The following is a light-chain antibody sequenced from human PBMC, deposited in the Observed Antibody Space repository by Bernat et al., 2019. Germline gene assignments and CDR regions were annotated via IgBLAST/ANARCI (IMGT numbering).Light chain of an antibody. J-gene: IGLJ3*02. CDR3: AAWDDSLRGRV. CDR1: TSNIGSNY. CDR2: SNN. V-gene: IGLV1-47*01. Sequence: QSVLTQPPSASGTPGQRVTISCSGSTSNIGSNYVYWYQQLPGTAPKLLIYSNNQRPSGVPDRFSGSKSGTSASLAISGLRSEDGADYYCAAWDDSLRGRVFGGGTKLTVL.